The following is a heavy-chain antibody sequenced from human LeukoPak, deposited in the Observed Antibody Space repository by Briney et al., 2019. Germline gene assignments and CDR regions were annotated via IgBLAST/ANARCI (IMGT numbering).Heavy chain of an antibody. J-gene: IGHJ4*01. V-gene: IGHV3-21*01. D-gene: IGHD4/OR15-4a*01. CDR1: GFTFSSYS. CDR2: ISSSSSYI. Sequence: PGGSLRLSCAASGFTFSSYSMNWVRQAPGKGLEWVSSISSSSSYIYYADSVKGRFTISRDNAKNSLYLQMNSLRAEDTAVYYCARDLRGVLRWAFDYWGHGTLVTVSS. CDR3: ARDLRGVLRWAFDY.